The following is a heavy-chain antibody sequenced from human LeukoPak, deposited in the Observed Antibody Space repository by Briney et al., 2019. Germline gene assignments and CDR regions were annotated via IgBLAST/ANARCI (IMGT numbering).Heavy chain of an antibody. J-gene: IGHJ4*02. V-gene: IGHV1-2*02. Sequence: GASVTVSCTASGYTFTNYYLHWVRQAPGQGLEWMGWMYPKSDRTKFTQSFQGRVTMTRDTSSSTVYMELNRLTSDDTALYFCARDNHGPFDYWGQGTLVTVFS. CDR2: MYPKSDRT. D-gene: IGHD1-14*01. CDR1: GYTFTNYY. CDR3: ARDNHGPFDY.